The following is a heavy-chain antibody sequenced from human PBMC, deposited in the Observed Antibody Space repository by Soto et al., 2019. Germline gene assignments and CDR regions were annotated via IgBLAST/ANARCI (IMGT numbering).Heavy chain of an antibody. CDR3: ARALPGFYIVVVVAAKFWLVYWFDP. J-gene: IGHJ5*02. CDR2: ISAYNGNT. D-gene: IGHD2-15*01. CDR1: GYTFTSYG. V-gene: IGHV1-18*01. Sequence: GASVKVSCKASGYTFTSYGIGWVRQAPGQGLEWMGWISAYNGNTNYAQKLQGRVTMNTDTSTSTAYTELRSLRSDESAGYYCARALPGFYIVVVVAAKFWLVYWFDPWGQGTLVTVSS.